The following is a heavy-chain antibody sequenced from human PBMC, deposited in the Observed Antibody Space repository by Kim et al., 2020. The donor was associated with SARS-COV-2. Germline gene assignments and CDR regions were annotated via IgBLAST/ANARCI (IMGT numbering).Heavy chain of an antibody. J-gene: IGHJ4*02. CDR3: ARGGSGWSVGDY. CDR1: GFTFSSYA. CDR2: ISYDGSNK. Sequence: GGSLRLSCAASGFTFSSYAMHWVRQAPGKGLEWVAVISYDGSNKYYADSVKGRFTISRDNSKNTLYLQMNSLRAEDTAVYYCARGGSGWSVGDYWGQGTLVTVSS. V-gene: IGHV3-30*04. D-gene: IGHD6-19*01.